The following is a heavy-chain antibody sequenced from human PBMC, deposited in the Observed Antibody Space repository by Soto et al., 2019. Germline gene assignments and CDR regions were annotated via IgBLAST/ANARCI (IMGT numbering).Heavy chain of an antibody. CDR3: ANRFLAVAGTSGY. Sequence: GGSLRLSCAASGFTFSSYAMSWVRQAPGKGLEWVSAISGSGGSTYYADSVKGRFTISRDNSKNALYLQMNSLRAEDTAVYYCANRFLAVAGTSGYWGQGTLVTVSS. V-gene: IGHV3-23*01. CDR1: GFTFSSYA. D-gene: IGHD6-19*01. CDR2: ISGSGGST. J-gene: IGHJ4*02.